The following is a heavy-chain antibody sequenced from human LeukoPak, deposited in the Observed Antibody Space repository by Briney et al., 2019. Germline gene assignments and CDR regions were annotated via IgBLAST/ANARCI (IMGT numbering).Heavy chain of an antibody. Sequence: GGSLRLSCAASGFIFCSYSMSWVRQAPGKGVEWVSVITGSGGNTYYADSVKGRFTISRDNSKNTLYLQMNSLRAEDTAVYYCAKDRRGSYLRYYFDYWGQGTLVTVSS. CDR1: GFIFCSYS. D-gene: IGHD1-26*01. CDR3: AKDRRGSYLRYYFDY. CDR2: ITGSGGNT. V-gene: IGHV3-23*01. J-gene: IGHJ4*02.